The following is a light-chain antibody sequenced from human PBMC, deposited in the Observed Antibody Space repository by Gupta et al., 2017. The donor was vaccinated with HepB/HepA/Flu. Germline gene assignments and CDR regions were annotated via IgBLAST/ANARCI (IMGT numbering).Light chain of an antibody. CDR3: QQRSNCPVP. J-gene: IGKJ3*01. Sequence: EIVLTQSPSTLSFSEGERTTLSCRASQSVSTYLGWYQQKPGQAPRLLIYDASKRASGVPDRFSGSGCGTEFTLTISSREPEDFAIYYCQQRSNCPVPFGRGTQVDIK. V-gene: IGKV3-11*01. CDR1: QSVSTY. CDR2: DAS.